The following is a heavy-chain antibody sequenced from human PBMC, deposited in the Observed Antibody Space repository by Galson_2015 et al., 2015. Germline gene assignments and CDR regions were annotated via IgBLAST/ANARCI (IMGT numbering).Heavy chain of an antibody. D-gene: IGHD6-19*01. J-gene: IGHJ3*02. V-gene: IGHV3-74*01. CDR3: ARALPGYKSAWYDGGAFDM. Sequence: SYADYVKGRFILSRDNAKNTLYLQMSSLRAEDTALYYCARALPGYKSAWYDGGAFDMWGQGTMVAIFS.